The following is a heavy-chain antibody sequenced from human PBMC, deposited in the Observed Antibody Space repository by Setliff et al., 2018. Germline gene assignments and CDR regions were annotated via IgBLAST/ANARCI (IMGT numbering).Heavy chain of an antibody. Sequence: PGGSLRLSCAASGFTFSRYTINWVRQAPGKGLEWVSSISSSSSYIYYTDSVKGRFAISRDNAKNSLYLQMNSLRAEDTAVYYCAGGWGYYGSGSYYNRGRDYWGQGTLVTVS. J-gene: IGHJ4*02. D-gene: IGHD3-10*01. V-gene: IGHV3-21*01. CDR3: AGGWGYYGSGSYYNRGRDY. CDR1: GFTFSRYT. CDR2: ISSSSSYI.